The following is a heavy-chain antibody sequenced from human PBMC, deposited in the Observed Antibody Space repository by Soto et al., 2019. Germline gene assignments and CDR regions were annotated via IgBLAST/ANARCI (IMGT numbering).Heavy chain of an antibody. CDR2: ITSASDYI. Sequence: RLSCVASGFMFTKSTMNWVRQAPGKGLEWVSSITSASDYIFYADSVKGRFTISRDNANNSLYLQMNSLRAEDTAVYYCARVGTGSSTPLDIWSQGTMVTVSS. J-gene: IGHJ3*02. D-gene: IGHD3-9*01. V-gene: IGHV3-21*01. CDR1: GFMFTKST. CDR3: ARVGTGSSTPLDI.